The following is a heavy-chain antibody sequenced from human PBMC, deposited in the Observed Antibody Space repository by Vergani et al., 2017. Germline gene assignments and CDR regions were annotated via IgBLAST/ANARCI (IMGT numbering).Heavy chain of an antibody. D-gene: IGHD1-26*01. CDR3: ARLMFLGPSAYYYYGMYV. CDR1: GGSISSSSYY. CDR2: IYYSGST. V-gene: IGHV4-39*01. J-gene: IGHJ6*02. Sequence: QLQLQESGPGLVKPSETLSLTCTVSGGSISSSSYYWGWIRQPPGKGLEWIGRIYYSGSTYYNPSLKSRVTISVDTSKNQFSLKLSSVTAADTAVYYCARLMFLGPSAYYYYGMYVWSQGTTVTVSS.